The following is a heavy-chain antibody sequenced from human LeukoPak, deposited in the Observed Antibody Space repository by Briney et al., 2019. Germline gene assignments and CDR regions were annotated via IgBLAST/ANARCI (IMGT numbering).Heavy chain of an antibody. Sequence: GGSLRLSCAASGFTFSSYAMHWVRQAPGKGLEWVAVISYDGSNKYYADSVKGRFTISRDNSKNTLYLQMNSLRAEDTAVYYCAPEFGGAVAGTLRYWGQGTLVTVSS. CDR1: GFTFSSYA. CDR2: ISYDGSNK. V-gene: IGHV3-30*04. D-gene: IGHD6-19*01. CDR3: APEFGGAVAGTLRY. J-gene: IGHJ4*02.